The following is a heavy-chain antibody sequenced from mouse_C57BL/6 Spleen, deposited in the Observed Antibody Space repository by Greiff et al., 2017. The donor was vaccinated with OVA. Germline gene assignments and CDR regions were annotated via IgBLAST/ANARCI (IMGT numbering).Heavy chain of an antibody. V-gene: IGHV1-55*01. CDR1: GYTFTSYW. D-gene: IGHD1-1*01. Sequence: VQLQQPGAELVKPGASVKMSCKASGYTFTSYWITWVKQRPGQGLEWIGDIYPGSGSTNYNEKFKSKATLTVDTSSSTAYMQLSSLTSEDSADYYCARDYGSSAWFAYWGQGTLVTVSA. J-gene: IGHJ3*01. CDR3: ARDYGSSAWFAY. CDR2: IYPGSGST.